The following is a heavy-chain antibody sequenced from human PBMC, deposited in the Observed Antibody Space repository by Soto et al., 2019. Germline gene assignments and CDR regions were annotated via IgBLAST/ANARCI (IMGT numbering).Heavy chain of an antibody. J-gene: IGHJ6*02. Sequence: HPGGSLRLSCAVSGFTFSDYEMNWVRQAPGKGLEWVSYISHSGSVINYADSVKGRFTISRDNANDSLYLQMNGLRAEDTAVYYCARDRGYSNSSFYYYAMDAWGQGTTVTVSS. D-gene: IGHD4-4*01. CDR1: GFTFSDYE. CDR2: ISHSGSVI. CDR3: ARDRGYSNSSFYYYAMDA. V-gene: IGHV3-48*03.